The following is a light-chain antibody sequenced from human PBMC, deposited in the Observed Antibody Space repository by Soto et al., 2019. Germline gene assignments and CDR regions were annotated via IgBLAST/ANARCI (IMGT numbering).Light chain of an antibody. CDR3: SSYTASASYV. CDR1: SSDIGTYNF. V-gene: IGLV2-14*03. J-gene: IGLJ1*01. CDR2: DVS. Sequence: QSVLTQPASVSGSPGQSITISCTGTSSDIGTYNFVSWYQQHPGKAPKLMTYDVSNRPSGVSNRFSGSKSGNTAFLTISGLQAEDEADYYCSSYTASASYVFGTGTKLTVL.